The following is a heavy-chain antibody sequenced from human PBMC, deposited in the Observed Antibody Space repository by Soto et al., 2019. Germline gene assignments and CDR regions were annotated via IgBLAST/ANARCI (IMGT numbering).Heavy chain of an antibody. J-gene: IGHJ4*02. Sequence: QVQLVQSGAEVKKPESSVKVSCKAPGGTFSTYAISWVRQAPGQGLEWMGGIITMFGTANYAQRFQDRVTITADESTNTVYMELSSLRSEDTAVYFCASGIQLWLRRINNGYSGCGQGTLVTVSS. D-gene: IGHD5-18*01. CDR1: GGTFSTYA. V-gene: IGHV1-69*12. CDR2: IITMFGTA. CDR3: ASGIQLWLRRINNGYSG.